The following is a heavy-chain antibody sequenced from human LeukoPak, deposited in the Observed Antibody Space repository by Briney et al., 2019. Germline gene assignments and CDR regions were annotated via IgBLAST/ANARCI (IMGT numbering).Heavy chain of an antibody. V-gene: IGHV1-2*02. Sequence: ASVKVSCKASGYTFTGYYMHWVRQAPGQGLEWMGWINPNSGGTNYAQKFQGRVTMTRDTSISTAYMELSRLRSDDTAVYYCASFSYYYDSMGNFDYWGQGTLVTVSS. CDR3: ASFSYYYDSMGNFDY. CDR1: GYTFTGYY. D-gene: IGHD3-22*01. CDR2: INPNSGGT. J-gene: IGHJ4*02.